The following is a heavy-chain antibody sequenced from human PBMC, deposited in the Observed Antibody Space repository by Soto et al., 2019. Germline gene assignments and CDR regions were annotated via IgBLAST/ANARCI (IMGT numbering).Heavy chain of an antibody. J-gene: IGHJ6*02. CDR2: INNDGSST. CDR1: GFTFSSFW. D-gene: IGHD2-21*01. Sequence: GGSLRLSCAASGFTFSSFWMHWVRQAPGKGLVWVSRINNDGSSTAYADSVKGRFTISRDDAKSTLYLQVTSLRAADTAVYYCARDPLIGNTDYGLDVWGQGTTVTVSS. V-gene: IGHV3-74*01. CDR3: ARDPLIGNTDYGLDV.